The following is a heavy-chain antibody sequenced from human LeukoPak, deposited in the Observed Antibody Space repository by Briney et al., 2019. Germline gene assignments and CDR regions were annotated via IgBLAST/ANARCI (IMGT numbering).Heavy chain of an antibody. J-gene: IGHJ4*02. Sequence: SETLSLTCAVYGASFSGYYWSWIRQPPGEGLEWIGEIHPSGSTNYNPSLKSRVTISVDTSKNQFSLKLSSVTAADTAVYYCARGALGEFDYWGQGTLVTVSS. CDR3: ARGALGEFDY. CDR1: GASFSGYY. CDR2: IHPSGST. V-gene: IGHV4-34*01. D-gene: IGHD3-10*01.